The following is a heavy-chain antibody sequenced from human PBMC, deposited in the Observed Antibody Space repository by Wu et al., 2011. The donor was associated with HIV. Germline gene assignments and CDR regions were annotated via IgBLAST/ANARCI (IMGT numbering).Heavy chain of an antibody. Sequence: QVQLVQSGAEMKKPGSSVKVSCKASGGTFSSYSITWVRQAPGQGLEWMGRIIPISGTANYAQKFQGRFTITADDSTSTAYMELSSLRSEDTALYYCARATVSRILLPKRTKTIYTWLDPWAREPWSPSPQ. V-gene: IGHV1-69*15. CDR2: IIPISGTA. CDR1: GGTFSSYS. D-gene: IGHD2-15*01. CDR3: ARATVSRILLPKRTKTIYTWLDP. J-gene: IGHJ5*02.